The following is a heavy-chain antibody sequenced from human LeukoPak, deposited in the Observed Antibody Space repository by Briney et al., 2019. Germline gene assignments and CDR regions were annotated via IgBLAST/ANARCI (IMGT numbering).Heavy chain of an antibody. CDR2: INAHGSST. D-gene: IGHD4-17*01. J-gene: IGHJ3*02. Sequence: GGSLRLSCAASGFTFSSYWMHWVRQAPGKGPVWGSGINAHGSSTNYADSVKGRFTISRDNAKNTVYLQMNSLSAEDTAIYYCTFSSYGDHIGVDAFDMWGQGTMVTVSS. CDR1: GFTFSSYW. CDR3: TFSSYGDHIGVDAFDM. V-gene: IGHV3-74*01.